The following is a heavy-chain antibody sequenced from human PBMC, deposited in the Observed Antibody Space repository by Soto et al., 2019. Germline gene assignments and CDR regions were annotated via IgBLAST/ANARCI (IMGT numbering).Heavy chain of an antibody. Sequence: ASVKVSCKVSGYTLTELSMHWVRQAPGKGLEWMGGFDPEDGETIYAQKFQGRVTMTEDTSTDTAYMELSSLRSEDTAVYYCATGYCSSTSCSFDYWGQGTLVTVSS. J-gene: IGHJ4*02. D-gene: IGHD2-2*01. CDR3: ATGYCSSTSCSFDY. CDR1: GYTLTELS. CDR2: FDPEDGET. V-gene: IGHV1-24*01.